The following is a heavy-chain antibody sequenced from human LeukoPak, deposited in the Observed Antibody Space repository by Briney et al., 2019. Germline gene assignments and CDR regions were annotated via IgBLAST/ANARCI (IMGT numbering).Heavy chain of an antibody. CDR3: ASGKGHDFWSGYLSWFDP. CDR2: ISSSSSTI. V-gene: IGHV3-48*04. D-gene: IGHD3-3*01. Sequence: QPGGSLRLSCVASGLTFSSYSMNWVRQAPGKGLEWISYISSSSSTIYYADSVKGRFNISRDNAKNSLYLQMNSLRAEDTAVYYCASGKGHDFWSGYLSWFDPWGQGTLVTVSS. CDR1: GLTFSSYS. J-gene: IGHJ5*02.